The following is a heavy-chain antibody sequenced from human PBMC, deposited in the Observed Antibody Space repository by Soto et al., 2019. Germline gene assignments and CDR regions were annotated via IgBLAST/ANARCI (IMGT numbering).Heavy chain of an antibody. V-gene: IGHV3-48*04. J-gene: IGHJ5*02. CDR3: AREFAYGSGSYYDNWFDP. Sequence: GGSLRLSCAASGFTFSSYSMNWVRQAPGKGLEWVSYISSSSSNIYYADSVKGRFTISRDNAKNSLYLQMNSLRAEDTAVYYCAREFAYGSGSYYDNWFDPWGQGTLVTVSS. D-gene: IGHD3-10*01. CDR2: ISSSSSNI. CDR1: GFTFSSYS.